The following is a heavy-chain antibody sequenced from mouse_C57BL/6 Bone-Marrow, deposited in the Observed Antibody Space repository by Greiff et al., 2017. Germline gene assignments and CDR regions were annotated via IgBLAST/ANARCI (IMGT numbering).Heavy chain of an antibody. CDR2: IDPSDSYT. CDR1: GYTFTSYW. V-gene: IGHV1-69*01. D-gene: IGHD1-1*01. CDR3: ARNPYGSSPHWYFDV. J-gene: IGHJ1*03. Sequence: QVQLQQPGAELVMPGASVKLSCKASGYTFTSYWMPWVKQRPGQGLEWIGEIDPSDSYTNYNQQFKGKSTLAVDKSSSTAYMQLSSLTSEDSAVYYCARNPYGSSPHWYFDVWGTGTTVTVSS.